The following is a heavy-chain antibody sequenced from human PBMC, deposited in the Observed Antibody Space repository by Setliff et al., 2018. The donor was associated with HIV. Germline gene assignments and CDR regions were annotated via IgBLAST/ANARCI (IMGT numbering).Heavy chain of an antibody. V-gene: IGHV1-18*01. CDR1: GYTFTSYG. CDR3: ARDQGYDILTGSRHDY. Sequence: ASVKVSCKAPGYTFTSYGISWVRQAPGQGLEWMGWISAYNGNTNYAQKFQGRVTITRDTSASTAYMELSSLRSEDTAVYYCARDQGYDILTGSRHDYWGQGTLVTVSS. J-gene: IGHJ4*02. CDR2: ISAYNGNT. D-gene: IGHD3-9*01.